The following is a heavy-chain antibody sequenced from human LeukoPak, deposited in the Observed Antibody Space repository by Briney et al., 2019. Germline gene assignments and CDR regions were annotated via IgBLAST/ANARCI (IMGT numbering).Heavy chain of an antibody. Sequence: ASVKVSCKASGYTFTSYGISWVRQAPGQGLEWMGWISAYNGNTNYAQKLQGRVTMTTDTSTSTAYMELRNLRSDDTAVYYCARDYDFWSGYLGLDYWGQGTLVTVSS. CDR3: ARDYDFWSGYLGLDY. D-gene: IGHD3-3*01. J-gene: IGHJ4*02. CDR2: ISAYNGNT. V-gene: IGHV1-18*01. CDR1: GYTFTSYG.